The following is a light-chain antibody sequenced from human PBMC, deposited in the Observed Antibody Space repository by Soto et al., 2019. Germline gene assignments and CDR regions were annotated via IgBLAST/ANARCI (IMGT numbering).Light chain of an antibody. Sequence: DTEIAKSPSTVPASVGDRVSITCRASQSISSWLAWYQQKPGKAPKLLIYDASSLESGVPSRFSGSGSGTEFTLTISSLQPDDFATYYCQQYNSYSQTFGQGTKVDIK. CDR1: QSISSW. CDR2: DAS. V-gene: IGKV1-5*01. CDR3: QQYNSYSQT. J-gene: IGKJ1*01.